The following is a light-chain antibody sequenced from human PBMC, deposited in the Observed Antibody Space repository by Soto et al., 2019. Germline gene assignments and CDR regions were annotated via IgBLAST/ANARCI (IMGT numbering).Light chain of an antibody. CDR1: SSDVGGYTY. Sequence: QSALSQPPSASGSPGQSVTIACTGTSSDVGGYTYVSWFQQHPGKAPKLVIYEVNKRPSGVPDRFSGSKSGNTASLSVSGLQAEDEADYYCSSYAGINKTYLFGTGTTLTVL. J-gene: IGLJ1*01. V-gene: IGLV2-8*01. CDR2: EVN. CDR3: SSYAGINKTYL.